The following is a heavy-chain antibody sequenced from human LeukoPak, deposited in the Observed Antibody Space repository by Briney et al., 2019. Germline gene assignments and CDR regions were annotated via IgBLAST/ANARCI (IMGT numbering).Heavy chain of an antibody. CDR2: INHSGST. CDR3: ARGRTFDN. V-gene: IGHV4-34*01. CDR1: GASLSAYY. J-gene: IGHJ4*02. Sequence: SETLSLTCGVSGASLSAYYWSWIRQPPGKGLEWIGEINHSGSTTYTPSLSSRLTISINTSKNQFSLRLTSVTAADTAVYYCARGRTFDNWGQGTLVTVSS.